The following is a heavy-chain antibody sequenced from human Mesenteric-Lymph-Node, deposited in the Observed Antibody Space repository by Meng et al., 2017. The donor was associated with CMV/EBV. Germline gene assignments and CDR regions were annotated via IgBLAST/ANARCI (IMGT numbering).Heavy chain of an antibody. CDR2: VSHTGST. J-gene: IGHJ4*02. CDR3: ARSPGFYSLDY. V-gene: IGHV4-4*01. CDR1: GDSITTNLW. Sequence: TCIVSGDSITTNLWWAWVRQPPGKGLEWIGEVSHTGSTLYTPSLKSRVTISVDKAKNRFSLRLTSVTAADTGVYFCARSPGFYSLDYWGLGTLVTVSS. D-gene: IGHD2-21*01.